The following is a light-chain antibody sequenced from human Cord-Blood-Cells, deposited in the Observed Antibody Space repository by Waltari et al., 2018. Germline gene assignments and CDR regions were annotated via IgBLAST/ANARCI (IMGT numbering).Light chain of an antibody. J-gene: IGLJ2*01. V-gene: IGLV2-14*01. CDR3: SSYTSSSTYVV. Sequence: QSALTQPASVSGSPGQSITISCTGTSSDVGGYNYVSWYQQHPGKAPKLMIYDVSKRPSGVSNRFSGSKSGNTASLTISGLQAEDEADYYRSSYTSSSTYVVFGGGTKLTVL. CDR2: DVS. CDR1: SSDVGGYNY.